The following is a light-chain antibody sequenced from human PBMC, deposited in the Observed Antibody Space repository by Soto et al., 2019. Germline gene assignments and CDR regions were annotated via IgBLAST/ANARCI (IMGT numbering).Light chain of an antibody. CDR2: TAS. J-gene: IGKJ1*01. Sequence: DIQMTQSPSTLSASVGDRVSITCRASQSISSWLAWYQQKPGKAPELLIYTASSLESGVTSRFSGSGSGTEFTLTISSLQPDDFATYYCQQYNSYSSFGQGTKVDIK. CDR3: QQYNSYSS. V-gene: IGKV1-5*03. CDR1: QSISSW.